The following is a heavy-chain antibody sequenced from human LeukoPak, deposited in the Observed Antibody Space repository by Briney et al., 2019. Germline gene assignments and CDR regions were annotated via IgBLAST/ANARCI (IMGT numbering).Heavy chain of an antibody. CDR2: IYTSGST. CDR3: ARGYCSSTSCVYFDY. CDR1: GGSISSYY. V-gene: IGHV4-4*07. J-gene: IGHJ4*02. Sequence: SETLSLTCTVSGGSISSYYWSWIRQPAGKGLQWIGRIYTSGSTNYNPSLKSRVTMSVDTSKNQFSLKLSSVTAADTAVYYGARGYCSSTSCVYFDYWGQGTLVTVSS. D-gene: IGHD2-2*01.